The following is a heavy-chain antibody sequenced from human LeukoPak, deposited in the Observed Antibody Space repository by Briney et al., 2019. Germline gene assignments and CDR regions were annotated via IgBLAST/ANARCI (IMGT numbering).Heavy chain of an antibody. Sequence: PGGPLRLSCEASGFTFSSYAMSWVRQAPGKGLEWVSVISGSGDSTYYADSVEGRCTISRDNSKDALYLQMNSLRAEDTAVYYCARVGYSGYDYDYLGQGTMASVSS. CDR3: ARVGYSGYDYDY. D-gene: IGHD5-12*01. V-gene: IGHV3-23*01. CDR1: GFTFSSYA. J-gene: IGHJ4*02. CDR2: ISGSGDST.